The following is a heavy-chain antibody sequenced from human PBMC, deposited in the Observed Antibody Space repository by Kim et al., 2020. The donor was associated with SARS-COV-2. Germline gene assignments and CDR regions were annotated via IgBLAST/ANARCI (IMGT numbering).Heavy chain of an antibody. CDR2: IRSKAYGGTA. D-gene: IGHD2-21*01. CDR1: GFTFGDYA. Sequence: GGSLRLSCTASGFTFGDYAMSWVRQAPGKGLEWVAFIRSKAYGGTAQYAASVKGRFTISRDDSKSIAYLQMNSLKTEDTAVYYFTRARGPYYWYFDLWGRGTLVTVSS. V-gene: IGHV3-49*04. J-gene: IGHJ2*01. CDR3: TRARGPYYWYFDL.